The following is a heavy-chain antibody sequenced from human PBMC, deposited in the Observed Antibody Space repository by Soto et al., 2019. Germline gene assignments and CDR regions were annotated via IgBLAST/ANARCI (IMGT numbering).Heavy chain of an antibody. CDR3: AREFIVGG. V-gene: IGHV1-3*01. CDR1: GYTFTSYA. CDR2: INAGNGNT. J-gene: IGHJ4*02. D-gene: IGHD1-26*01. Sequence: QVQLVQSGAEVKKPGASVKVSCKASGYTFTSYAMHWVRQAPGQRLEWMGRINAGNGNTKYTQKSQGRVTITRDTSASTAYMELGSLRSEGTAVYYCAREFIVGGWGQGTLVTVSS.